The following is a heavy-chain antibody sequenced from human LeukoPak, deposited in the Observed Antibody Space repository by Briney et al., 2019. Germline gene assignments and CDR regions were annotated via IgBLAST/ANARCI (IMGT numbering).Heavy chain of an antibody. Sequence: SETLSLTCAVYGGSFSGYYWSWIRQPPGKGLEWIGEINHSGSTSYNPSLKSRVTISVDTSKNQFSLKLSSVTAADTAVYYCARFPGYDSSGYYYEYAFDIWGQGTMVTVSS. V-gene: IGHV4-34*01. CDR2: INHSGST. CDR3: ARFPGYDSSGYYYEYAFDI. D-gene: IGHD3-22*01. CDR1: GGSFSGYY. J-gene: IGHJ3*02.